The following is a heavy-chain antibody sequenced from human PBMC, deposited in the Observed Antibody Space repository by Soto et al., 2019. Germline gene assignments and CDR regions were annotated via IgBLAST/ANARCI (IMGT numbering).Heavy chain of an antibody. CDR3: VKDSSSRPYNWFDP. CDR1: GFTFSSYA. CDR2: ISSNGGST. Sequence: GGSLRLSCSASGFTFSSYAMHLVRQAPGKGLEHVSAISSNGGSTYYADSVKGRFTISRDNSKNTLYLQMSSLRAEDTAVYYCVKDSSSRPYNWFDPWGQGTLVTVSS. D-gene: IGHD6-6*01. V-gene: IGHV3-64D*06. J-gene: IGHJ5*02.